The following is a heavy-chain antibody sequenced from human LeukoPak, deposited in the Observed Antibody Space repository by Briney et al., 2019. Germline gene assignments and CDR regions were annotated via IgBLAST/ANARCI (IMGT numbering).Heavy chain of an antibody. CDR3: ARRTAAMWFDP. J-gene: IGHJ5*02. CDR2: IYHSGST. CDR1: GGSISSGGYY. D-gene: IGHD2-2*01. V-gene: IGHV4-31*03. Sequence: SQTLSLTCTVSGGSISSGGYYWSWIGQHPGNGLEWIGYIYHSGSTYYNPSLKSRLTISVDTSKNQFSLKLSSVTAADTAVYYCARRTAAMWFDPWGQGTLVTVSS.